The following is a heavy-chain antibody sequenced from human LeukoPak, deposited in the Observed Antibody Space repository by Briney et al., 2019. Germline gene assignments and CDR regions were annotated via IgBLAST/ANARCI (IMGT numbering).Heavy chain of an antibody. Sequence: ASVKVSCKASGGTFSSYAISWVRQAPGQGLEWMGWINPNSGGTNYAQKFQGRVTMTRDTSISTAYMELSRLRSDDTAVYYCARVVAAAGYDYWGQGTLVTVSS. V-gene: IGHV1-2*02. CDR3: ARVVAAAGYDY. CDR1: GGTFSSYA. D-gene: IGHD6-13*01. CDR2: INPNSGGT. J-gene: IGHJ4*02.